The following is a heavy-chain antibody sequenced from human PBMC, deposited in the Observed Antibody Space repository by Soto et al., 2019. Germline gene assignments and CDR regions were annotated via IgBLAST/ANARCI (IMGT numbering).Heavy chain of an antibody. CDR2: IYHSGST. J-gene: IGHJ4*02. V-gene: IGHV4-59*01. Sequence: PSETLSLTCTVSGGSISSYYWSWIRQPPGKGLEWIGYIYHSGSTNYNPSLKSRVTISVDTSKNQFSLKLSSVTAADTAVYYCARDRVAVAGGIDYWGQGTLVTVSS. CDR1: GGSISSYY. D-gene: IGHD6-19*01. CDR3: ARDRVAVAGGIDY.